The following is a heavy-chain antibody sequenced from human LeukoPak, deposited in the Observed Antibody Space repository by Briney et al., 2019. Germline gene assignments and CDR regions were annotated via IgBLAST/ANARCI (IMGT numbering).Heavy chain of an antibody. Sequence: SETLSLTCTISGGSMSTYYWTWIRQPPGKGLEWIGYIHSSGSANYKPSLKSRVTISVDTSKNQFSLKLTSVSAADTAVYYCARLAAFSMDVWSKGTSVTVSS. CDR1: GGSMSTYY. CDR3: ARLAAFSMDV. J-gene: IGHJ6*04. CDR2: IHSSGSA. V-gene: IGHV4-59*08.